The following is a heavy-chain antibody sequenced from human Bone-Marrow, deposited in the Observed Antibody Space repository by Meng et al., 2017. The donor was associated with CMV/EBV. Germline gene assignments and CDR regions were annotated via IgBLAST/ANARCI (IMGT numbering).Heavy chain of an antibody. Sequence: LRLSCTVSGGSISRGGYYCSWIRQHPGKGLEWIGCIYYSGSTYYNPSLKSRVTISVDTSKNQFYLKLRSVTAADTAVYYCARDRAYSRSRRIKDYYYGMDVWGQGTTVTVSS. V-gene: IGHV4-31*03. J-gene: IGHJ6*02. D-gene: IGHD6-13*01. CDR1: GGSISRGGYY. CDR3: ARDRAYSRSRRIKDYYYGMDV. CDR2: IYYSGST.